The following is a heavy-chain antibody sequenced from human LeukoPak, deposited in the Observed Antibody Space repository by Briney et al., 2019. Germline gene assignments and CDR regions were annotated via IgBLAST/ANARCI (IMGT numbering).Heavy chain of an antibody. D-gene: IGHD3-16*01. CDR1: GYNFTNYW. J-gene: IGHJ4*02. Sequence: GESLKISCKGSGYNFTNYWIGWVRQMPGKGREWMGIIYPGDSDVRYSPSFQGQVTISADKSINTAYLRRSSLKASDTAIYYCARGGSHFEYWGQGTLVTVSS. CDR2: IYPGDSDV. V-gene: IGHV5-51*01. CDR3: ARGGSHFEY.